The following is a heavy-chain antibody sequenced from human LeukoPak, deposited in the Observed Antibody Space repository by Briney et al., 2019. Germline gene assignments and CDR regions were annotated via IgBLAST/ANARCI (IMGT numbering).Heavy chain of an antibody. CDR1: GGTFSNYA. D-gene: IGHD3-16*02. V-gene: IGHV1-69*06. Sequence: ASVKVSCKASGGTFSNYAISWVRQAPGQGREWMGGIIPIFGTANYAQKFQGRVTITADKSTSTAYMELSSLRSEDTAVYYCAREYRSPNWFDPWGQGTLVTVSS. J-gene: IGHJ5*02. CDR3: AREYRSPNWFDP. CDR2: IIPIFGTA.